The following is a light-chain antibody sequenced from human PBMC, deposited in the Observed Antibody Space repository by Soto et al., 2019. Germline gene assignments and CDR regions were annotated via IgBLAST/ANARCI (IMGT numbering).Light chain of an antibody. Sequence: QSALTQPASVSGSPGQSITISCTGTSSDVGNYNYVSWYQQHPGKAPKLMIYDVSNRPSGVFNRFSGSKSGNTASLTISGLQAEDEADYYCSSYTSSSPYVVFGGGTKLTVL. J-gene: IGLJ2*01. CDR1: SSDVGNYNY. V-gene: IGLV2-14*01. CDR2: DVS. CDR3: SSYTSSSPYVV.